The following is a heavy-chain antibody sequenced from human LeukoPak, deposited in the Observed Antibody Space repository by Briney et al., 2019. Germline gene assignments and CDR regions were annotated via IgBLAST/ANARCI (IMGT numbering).Heavy chain of an antibody. CDR2: ISSSGSTI. Sequence: PGGSLRLSCAASGFTFSSYEMNWVRQAPGKGLEWVSYISSSGSTIYYADSVKGRFTISRDNAKSSLYLQMNNLRAEDTAVYYCAKGTRVYGTMVRDSYDYWGQGTLVTVSS. CDR3: AKGTRVYGTMVRDSYDY. CDR1: GFTFSSYE. V-gene: IGHV3-48*03. J-gene: IGHJ4*02. D-gene: IGHD3-10*01.